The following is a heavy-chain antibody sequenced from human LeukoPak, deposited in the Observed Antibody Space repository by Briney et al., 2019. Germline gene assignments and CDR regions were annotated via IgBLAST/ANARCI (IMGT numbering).Heavy chain of an antibody. CDR1: GYKFTDYG. J-gene: IGHJ4*02. V-gene: IGHV1-18*01. Sequence: ASVKVSCKASGYKFTDYGINWVRQAPGQGLEWMGWINGHNGKSNYSQRFQDRVTMTTDTSTSTAYMELRRLRYGDTAVYYRVRVPELPEYWGQRTLVTVSS. D-gene: IGHD2-15*01. CDR2: INGHNGKS. CDR3: VRVPELPEY.